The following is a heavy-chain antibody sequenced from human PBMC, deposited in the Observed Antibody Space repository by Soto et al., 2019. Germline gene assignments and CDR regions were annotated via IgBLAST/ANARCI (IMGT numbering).Heavy chain of an antibody. Sequence: QVQLQESGPGLVKPSGTLSLTCAVSGGSISSNNWWSWVRQPPGKGLEWIGEIYHSGSTNYNSSLKSRVTIAVDKSKNQFSLNLNSVTAADTAVYCCARKGWDLPKIDYWGQGTLVTVSS. J-gene: IGHJ4*02. V-gene: IGHV4-4*01. CDR3: ARKGWDLPKIDY. CDR1: GGSISSNNW. D-gene: IGHD1-26*01. CDR2: IYHSGST.